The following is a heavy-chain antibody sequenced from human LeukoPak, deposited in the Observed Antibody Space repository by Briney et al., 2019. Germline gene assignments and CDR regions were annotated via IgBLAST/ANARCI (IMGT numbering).Heavy chain of an antibody. J-gene: IGHJ4*02. CDR2: IYHSGST. D-gene: IGHD3-22*01. CDR3: ARYGGSEGYYVSSGYYFLGPSFDN. Sequence: SETLSLTCTVSGYSISSGYYWGWIRQPPGRGLEWIGSIYHSGSTYYNPSLKSRVTISVDTSKNQFSLKLSSVTAADTAVYYCARYGGSEGYYVSSGYYFLGPSFDNWGEGTLVTVSS. CDR1: GYSISSGYY. V-gene: IGHV4-38-2*02.